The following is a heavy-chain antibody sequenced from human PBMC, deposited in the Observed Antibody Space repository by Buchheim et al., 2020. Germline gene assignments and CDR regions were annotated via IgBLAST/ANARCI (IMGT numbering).Heavy chain of an antibody. Sequence: VQLVESGGGLVQPGGSLRLSCAASGFTFSSYSMNWVRQAPGKGLEWVSWISSSSNTIYYADSVKGRFPISRDNAKNSVFLQMNSLRAEDTAVYYCARDLHYWGQGTL. CDR1: GFTFSSYS. V-gene: IGHV3-48*01. CDR3: ARDLHY. J-gene: IGHJ4*02. CDR2: ISSSSNTI.